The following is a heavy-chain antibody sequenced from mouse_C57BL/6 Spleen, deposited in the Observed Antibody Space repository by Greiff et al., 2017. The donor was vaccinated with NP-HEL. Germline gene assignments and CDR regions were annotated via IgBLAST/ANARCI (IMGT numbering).Heavy chain of an antibody. D-gene: IGHD3-3*01. CDR2: IDPSDSYT. CDR3: AKERGRRYAMDY. J-gene: IGHJ4*01. CDR1: GYTFTSYW. V-gene: IGHV1-50*01. Sequence: QVQLQQPGAELVKPGASVKLSCKASGYTFTSYWMPWVKQRPGQGLEWIGEIDPSDSYTNYNQKFKGKATLTVDTSSSTAYMQLSSLTSEDSAVYYCAKERGRRYAMDYWGQGTSVTVSS.